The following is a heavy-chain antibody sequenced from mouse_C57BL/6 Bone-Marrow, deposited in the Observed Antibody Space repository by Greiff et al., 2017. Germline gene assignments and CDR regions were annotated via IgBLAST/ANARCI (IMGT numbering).Heavy chain of an antibody. J-gene: IGHJ2*01. CDR3: ARWGDYDDLYYFDY. Sequence: QVQLQQSGAELARPGASVKLSCKASGYTFTSYGISWVKQRTGQGLEWIGEIYPRSGNTYYNEKFKGKATLTADKSSSTAYMELRSLTSEDSAVYVCARWGDYDDLYYFDYWGQGTTLTVSS. CDR1: GYTFTSYG. V-gene: IGHV1-81*01. CDR2: IYPRSGNT. D-gene: IGHD2-4*01.